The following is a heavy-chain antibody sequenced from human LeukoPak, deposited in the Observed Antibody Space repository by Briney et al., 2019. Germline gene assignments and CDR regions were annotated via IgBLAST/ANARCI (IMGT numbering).Heavy chain of an antibody. D-gene: IGHD3-9*01. Sequence: SETLSLTCSVSGASISSSNYYWGWVRQPPGKGLEWIGSIDYGGSTYYKPPLKSRVTISVDTSKNQFSLKLSSVTAADTAVYYCARGERKGYDILTGYSTWGQGTLVTVSS. CDR1: GASISSSNYY. J-gene: IGHJ4*02. CDR3: ARGERKGYDILTGYST. CDR2: IDYGGST. V-gene: IGHV4-39*07.